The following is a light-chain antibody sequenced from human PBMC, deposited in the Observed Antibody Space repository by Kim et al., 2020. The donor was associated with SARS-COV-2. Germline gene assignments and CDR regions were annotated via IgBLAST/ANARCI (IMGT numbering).Light chain of an antibody. V-gene: IGKV1-5*03. Sequence: ASVGDTVTITCRASQSINNWLAWYRQEPGKAPKLLIYKVSNLESGVPSRFSGSGSGTEFTLTITSLHPDDFATYYCQQYKSLTWTFGQGTKVDIK. CDR1: QSINNW. J-gene: IGKJ1*01. CDR2: KVS. CDR3: QQYKSLTWT.